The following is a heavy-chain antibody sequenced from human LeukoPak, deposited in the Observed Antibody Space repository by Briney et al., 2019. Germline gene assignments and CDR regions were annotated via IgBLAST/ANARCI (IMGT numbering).Heavy chain of an antibody. D-gene: IGHD2-21*02. CDR2: IYPGDSDA. V-gene: IGHV5-51*01. CDR3: ARQGRIVVVTTTHDAFDI. CDR1: GYSFTTYW. Sequence: GESLEISLTGFGYSFTTYWIGLVRQMPGKGLEWMGIIYPGDSDARYSPSLQGQVTISVDKSISTAYLQWSSLKASDTAMYYCARQGRIVVVTTTHDAFDIWGQGTMVTVSS. J-gene: IGHJ3*02.